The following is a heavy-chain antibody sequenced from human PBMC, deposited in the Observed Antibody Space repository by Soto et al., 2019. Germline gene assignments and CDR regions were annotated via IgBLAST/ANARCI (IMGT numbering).Heavy chain of an antibody. V-gene: IGHV4-34*01. J-gene: IGHJ4*02. CDR1: GGSFSGYY. CDR3: ARGFNPLVRGTGSYYFDY. CDR2: INHSGST. D-gene: IGHD3-10*01. Sequence: PSETLSLTCAVYGGSFSGYYWSWIRQPPGKGLEWIGEINHSGSTNYNPSLKSRVTISVDTSKNQFSLELSSVTAADTAVYYCARGFNPLVRGTGSYYFDYWGQGTLVTVSS.